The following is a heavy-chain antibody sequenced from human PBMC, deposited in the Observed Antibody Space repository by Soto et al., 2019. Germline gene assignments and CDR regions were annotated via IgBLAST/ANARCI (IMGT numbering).Heavy chain of an antibody. J-gene: IGHJ4*02. Sequence: SVKVSCKASGGTFSSYAISWVRQAPGQGLEWMGGIIPIFGTANYAQKFQGRVTITADESTSTAYMELSSLRSEDTAVYYCARSRRVRIAAADYFDYWGQGTLVT. CDR1: GGTFSSYA. CDR3: ARSRRVRIAAADYFDY. V-gene: IGHV1-69*13. D-gene: IGHD6-13*01. CDR2: IIPIFGTA.